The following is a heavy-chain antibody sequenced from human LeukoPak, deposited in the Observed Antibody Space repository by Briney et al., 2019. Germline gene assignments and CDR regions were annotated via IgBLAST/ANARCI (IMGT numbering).Heavy chain of an antibody. CDR3: ARGYSSGYRIDY. D-gene: IGHD3-22*01. CDR2: INPSGNST. J-gene: IGHJ4*02. V-gene: IGHV1-46*01. CDR1: GYTFTSYY. Sequence: ASVKVSCKASGYTFTSYYMHWVRQAPGQGLEWMGIINPSGNSTVNAQKFQGRVTMTRDTSTSTAYMELSSLRPEDTAVYYCARGYSSGYRIDYWGQGTLVTVSS.